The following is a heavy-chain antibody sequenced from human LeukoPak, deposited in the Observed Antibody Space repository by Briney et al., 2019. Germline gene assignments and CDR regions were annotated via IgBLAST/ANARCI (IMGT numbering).Heavy chain of an antibody. Sequence: ASVKVSCKASGGTFSSYAISWVRQAPGQGFEWMGGIIPIFGTANYAQKFQGRVTITADESTSTAYMELSSLRSEDTAVYYCARDLLPAALYFDYWGQGTLVTVSS. V-gene: IGHV1-69*01. CDR2: IIPIFGTA. CDR1: GGTFSSYA. CDR3: ARDLLPAALYFDY. D-gene: IGHD2-2*01. J-gene: IGHJ4*02.